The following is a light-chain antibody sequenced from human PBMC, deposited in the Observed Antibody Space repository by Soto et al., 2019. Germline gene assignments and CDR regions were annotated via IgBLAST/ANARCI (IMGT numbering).Light chain of an antibody. CDR3: APREIGVRGVV. Sequence: QSVLTQPPSVSAAPGQKVTLSCSGRSFNVRNNYVCWYQQVAGTAPKLLIYDTYKRPSGIPDRFSGSKSGTLATLGITGLHSRDKAYYNSAPREIGVRGVVFGGGTQLTVL. CDR2: DTY. CDR1: SFNVRNNY. V-gene: IGLV1-51*01. J-gene: IGLJ3*02.